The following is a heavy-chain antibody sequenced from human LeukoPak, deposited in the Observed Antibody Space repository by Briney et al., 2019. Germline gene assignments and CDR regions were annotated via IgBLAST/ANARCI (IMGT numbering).Heavy chain of an antibody. D-gene: IGHD6-13*01. V-gene: IGHV1-69*04. CDR3: ASISSSSGKSFDY. CDR1: GGTFSSYA. CDR2: IIPILGIA. J-gene: IGHJ4*02. Sequence: GASVKVSCKASGGTFSSYAISWVRQAPGQGLEWMGRIIPILGIANYAQKFQGRVTITADKSTSTAYMELSSLRSEDTAVYYCASISSSSGKSFDYWGRGTLVTVSS.